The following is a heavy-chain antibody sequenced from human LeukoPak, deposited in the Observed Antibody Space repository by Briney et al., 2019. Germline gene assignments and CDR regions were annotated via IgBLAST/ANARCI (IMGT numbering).Heavy chain of an antibody. Sequence: ASVKVSCKASGYTFTGYYMHWVRQAPGQGLEWMAWINPNSGDTNFAQKFQGRVTMTRDTSISTVYMELSRLRSDDTAVYYCARAGAVVDNWFDPWGQGTLVTVSS. J-gene: IGHJ5*02. CDR2: INPNSGDT. CDR1: GYTFTGYY. CDR3: ARAGAVVDNWFDP. V-gene: IGHV1-2*02. D-gene: IGHD2-15*01.